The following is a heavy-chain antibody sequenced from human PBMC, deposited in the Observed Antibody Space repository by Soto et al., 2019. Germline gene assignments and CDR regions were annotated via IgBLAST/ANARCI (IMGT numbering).Heavy chain of an antibody. CDR1: GGSISSYY. D-gene: IGHD2-15*01. J-gene: IGHJ4*02. Sequence: SETLSLTCTVSGGSISSYYWSWIRQPPGKGLEWIGYIYYSGSTNYNPSLKSRVTISVDTSKNQFSLKLSSATAADTAVYYCARDKGGGTKMDYWGQGTLVTVSS. V-gene: IGHV4-59*01. CDR3: ARDKGGGTKMDY. CDR2: IYYSGST.